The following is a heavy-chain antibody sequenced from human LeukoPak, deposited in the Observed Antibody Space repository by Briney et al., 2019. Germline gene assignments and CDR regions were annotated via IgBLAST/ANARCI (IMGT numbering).Heavy chain of an antibody. J-gene: IGHJ3*02. V-gene: IGHV3-7*01. CDR1: GFTFSSYE. CDR3: ATESRGGQVAFDI. D-gene: IGHD3-10*01. CDR2: IKQDGREK. Sequence: PGGSLRLSCAASGFTFSSYEMNWVRQAPGKGLEWVANIKQDGREKYYVDSVKGRFTISRDNAKNSLYLQMHSLRAEDTAVYYCATESRGGQVAFDIWGQGTMVTVSS.